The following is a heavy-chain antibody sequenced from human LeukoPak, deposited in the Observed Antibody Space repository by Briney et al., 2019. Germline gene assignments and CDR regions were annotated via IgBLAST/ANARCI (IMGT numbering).Heavy chain of an antibody. CDR3: AREKKITIFGVVIDGMDV. V-gene: IGHV1-18*01. CDR1: GYTFTSYG. D-gene: IGHD3-3*01. J-gene: IGHJ6*02. CDR2: ISAYNGNT. Sequence: ASVKVSCKASGYTFTSYGISWVRQAPGQGLEWMGWISAYNGNTNYAQKLQGRVTTTTGTSTSTAYMELRSLRSDDTAVYYCAREKKITIFGVVIDGMDVWGQGTTVTVSS.